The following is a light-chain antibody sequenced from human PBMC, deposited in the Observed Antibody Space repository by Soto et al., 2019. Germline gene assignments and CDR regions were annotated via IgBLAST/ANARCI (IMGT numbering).Light chain of an antibody. J-gene: IGKJ4*01. Sequence: DIVLTQSPATLSLSPGERATLSCRASQSVSTFLGWYQQKPGQAPRLLIYDASIRPSGIPARFSGSGSGTDFTRTISSLEPEDFAVYFCKQRLIWPRLSFGGGTKVEFK. CDR2: DAS. CDR3: KQRLIWPRLS. CDR1: QSVSTF. V-gene: IGKV3-11*01.